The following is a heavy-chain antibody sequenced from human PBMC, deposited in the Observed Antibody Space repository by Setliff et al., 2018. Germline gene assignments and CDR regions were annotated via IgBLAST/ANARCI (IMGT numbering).Heavy chain of an antibody. V-gene: IGHV1-18*01. Sequence: ASVKVSCKASGYTFTSYGISWVRQAPGQGLEWMGWISAYNGNTNYAQKLQGRVTMTTDTSTNTAYMEVRSLGSDDTAMYYCAGRVGSVGIQLPDYWGQGTLVTSPQ. J-gene: IGHJ4*02. CDR2: ISAYNGNT. CDR1: GYTFTSYG. CDR3: AGRVGSVGIQLPDY. D-gene: IGHD5-18*01.